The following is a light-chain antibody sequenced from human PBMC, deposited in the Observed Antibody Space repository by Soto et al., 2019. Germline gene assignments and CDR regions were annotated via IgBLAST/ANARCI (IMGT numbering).Light chain of an antibody. CDR1: SGHSSYR. CDR3: ETWDSNTHTV. CDR2: LEGSESY. V-gene: IGLV4-60*02. Sequence: QSVLTQSSSASASLGSSVKLTCTLSSGHSSYRIEWHQQQPGKAPRYLMKLEGSESYNKGSGVPDRFSGSSSGADRYLTIAHLQVEDEADYYCETWDSNTHTVFGGGTKLTVL. J-gene: IGLJ3*02.